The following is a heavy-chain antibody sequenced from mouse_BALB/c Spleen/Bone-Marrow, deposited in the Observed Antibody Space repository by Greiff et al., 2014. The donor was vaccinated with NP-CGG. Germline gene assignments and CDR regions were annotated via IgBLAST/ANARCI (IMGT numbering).Heavy chain of an antibody. J-gene: IGHJ4*01. Sequence: EVQVVESGGGLVKPGGSLKLSCAASGFTFSDFYMFWFRQTPEKRLEWVATISNGGTYTYYPDSAKGRFTISRDNAKNNLYLQMSSLKSEDTAMYYCARSGERYGAMDYWGQGTSVTVTS. CDR1: GFTFSDFY. CDR2: ISNGGTYT. D-gene: IGHD1-1*02. CDR3: ARSGERYGAMDY. V-gene: IGHV5-4*02.